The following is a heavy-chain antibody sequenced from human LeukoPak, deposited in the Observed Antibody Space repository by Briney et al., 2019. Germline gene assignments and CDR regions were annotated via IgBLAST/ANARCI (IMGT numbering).Heavy chain of an antibody. CDR2: INPNSGGT. V-gene: IGHV1-2*02. D-gene: IGHD4-17*01. Sequence: ASVKVSCKASGYTFTGYYMHWVRQAPGQGLEWMGWINPNSGGTNYAQKFQGRVTMTRDTSISTAYMELSRLRSDDTAVYYCAREIDDYGDRLDAFDIWAKGQWSPSLQ. CDR1: GYTFTGYY. J-gene: IGHJ3*02. CDR3: AREIDDYGDRLDAFDI.